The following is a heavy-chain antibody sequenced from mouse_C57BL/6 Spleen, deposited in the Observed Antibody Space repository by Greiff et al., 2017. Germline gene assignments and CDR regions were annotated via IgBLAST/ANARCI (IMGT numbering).Heavy chain of an antibody. V-gene: IGHV5-16*01. Sequence: EVKLMESEGGLVQPGSSMKLSCTASGFTFSDYYMAWVRQVPEKGLEWVANINYDGSSTYYLDSLKSRFIISRDHAKNILYLQMSSLKSEDTATYYCARGEDYYGSSYFDYWGQGTTLTVSS. D-gene: IGHD1-1*01. J-gene: IGHJ2*01. CDR1: GFTFSDYY. CDR3: ARGEDYYGSSYFDY. CDR2: INYDGSST.